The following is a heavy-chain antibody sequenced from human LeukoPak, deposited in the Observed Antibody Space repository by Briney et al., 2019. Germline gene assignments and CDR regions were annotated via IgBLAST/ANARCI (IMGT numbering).Heavy chain of an antibody. CDR2: IKWNGGST. Sequence: PGGSLRLSCAASGFTFDDYGMSWVRQAPGKGLEWVSGIKWNGGSTGYADSVKGRFTISRDNAKNSLYLQMNSLRAEDTAVYYCVYPRDYEKGYWGQGTLVTVSS. D-gene: IGHD4-17*01. CDR3: VYPRDYEKGY. V-gene: IGHV3-20*04. CDR1: GFTFDDYG. J-gene: IGHJ4*02.